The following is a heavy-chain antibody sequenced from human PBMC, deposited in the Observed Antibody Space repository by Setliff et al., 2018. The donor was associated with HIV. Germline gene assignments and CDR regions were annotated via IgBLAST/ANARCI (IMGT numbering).Heavy chain of an antibody. Sequence: ASVKVSCKASGYTLSNYYMHWVRQAPGQELEWMGIINPSGESTTYAQRFQGRVTMTTDRSTSTVYMELSSLRSEDTAVYYCARDRGDLSLAYYLYYGMDVWGQGTTVTVSS. D-gene: IGHD3-10*01. V-gene: IGHV1-46*01. J-gene: IGHJ6*02. CDR3: ARDRGDLSLAYYLYYGMDV. CDR1: GYTLSNYY. CDR2: INPSGEST.